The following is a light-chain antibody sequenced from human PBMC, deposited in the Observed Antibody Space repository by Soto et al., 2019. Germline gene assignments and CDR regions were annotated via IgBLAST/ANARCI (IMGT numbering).Light chain of an antibody. J-gene: IGKJ1*01. CDR2: GAS. CDR1: QSISSSY. Sequence: DIVLTQSPCTLSSSPGKRATLSCMASQSISSSYLAWYQQRPGQAPRLLIYGASSRATGIPDRFSGSGSGTEFTLTISRLEPEDFAVYYCQQYGSSSWTVGQGTKVDIK. V-gene: IGKV3-20*01. CDR3: QQYGSSSWT.